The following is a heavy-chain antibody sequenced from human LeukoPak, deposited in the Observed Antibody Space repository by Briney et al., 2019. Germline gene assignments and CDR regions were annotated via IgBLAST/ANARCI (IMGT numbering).Heavy chain of an antibody. CDR3: ARGGSGWDDWFDP. J-gene: IGHJ5*02. CDR2: ISSSGSTI. Sequence: GGSLRLSCEASGFTFSSYEMNWVRQAPGKGLEWVSYISSSGSTIYYADSVKGRFTISRDNAKNSLYLQMNSLRAEDTAVYYCARGGSGWDDWFDPWGQGTLVTVSS. V-gene: IGHV3-48*03. D-gene: IGHD6-19*01. CDR1: GFTFSSYE.